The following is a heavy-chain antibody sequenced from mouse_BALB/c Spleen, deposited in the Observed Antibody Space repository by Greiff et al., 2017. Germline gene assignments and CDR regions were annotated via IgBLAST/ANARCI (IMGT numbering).Heavy chain of an antibody. J-gene: IGHJ4*01. D-gene: IGHD3-1*01. CDR1: GYTFTDYN. Sequence: EVQLQQSGPELVKPGASVKIPCKASGYTFTDYNMDWVKQSHGKSLEWIGDINPNNGGTIYNQKFKGKATLTVDKSSSTAYMELRSLTSEDTAVYYCARPARATRGDAMDYWGQGTSVTVSS. CDR2: INPNNGGT. V-gene: IGHV1-18*01. CDR3: ARPARATRGDAMDY.